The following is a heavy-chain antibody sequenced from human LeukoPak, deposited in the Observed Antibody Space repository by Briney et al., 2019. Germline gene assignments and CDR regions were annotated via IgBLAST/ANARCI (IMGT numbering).Heavy chain of an antibody. CDR2: INSDGSST. J-gene: IGHJ4*02. D-gene: IGHD6-13*01. Sequence: GGSLRLSCAASGFTFSSYWMHWVRQAPGKGLVWVSRINSDGSSTTYADSVKGRFTISRDNAKNTLCLQMNSLRAEDTAVYYCARVWGDSSTWFFDYWGQGTLVTVSS. CDR3: ARVWGDSSTWFFDY. CDR1: GFTFSSYW. V-gene: IGHV3-74*01.